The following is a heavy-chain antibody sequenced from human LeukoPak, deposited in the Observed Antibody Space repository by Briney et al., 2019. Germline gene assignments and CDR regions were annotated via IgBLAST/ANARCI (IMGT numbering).Heavy chain of an antibody. CDR2: INHSGST. CDR1: GGPFSGYY. Sequence: SETLALTCAGYGGPFSGYYGSWIRPPPGKGLEWIGEINHSGSTNYNPSFKSRVTISVDTSKRQFCLKRSSVTAAETDGYYCARGGRHTGSFGYWGQGTLVTVSS. J-gene: IGHJ4*02. V-gene: IGHV4-34*01. CDR3: ARGGRHTGSFGY. D-gene: IGHD3-10*01.